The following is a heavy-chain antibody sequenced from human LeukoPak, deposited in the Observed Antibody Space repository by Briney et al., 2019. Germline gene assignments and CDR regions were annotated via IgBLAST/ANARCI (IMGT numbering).Heavy chain of an antibody. CDR3: ARGPHGGFVIIPTEF. Sequence: PGGSLRLSCAGSGFIFSNYAMSWVRQAPGQGLEWVSTISNSGDATFYADAVKGRFTISRDNSKNTLYLQMYSLRAEDTAVYYCARGPHGGFVIIPTEFWGQGTLVTVSS. V-gene: IGHV3-23*01. CDR2: ISNSGDAT. J-gene: IGHJ4*02. D-gene: IGHD3-3*01. CDR1: GFIFSNYA.